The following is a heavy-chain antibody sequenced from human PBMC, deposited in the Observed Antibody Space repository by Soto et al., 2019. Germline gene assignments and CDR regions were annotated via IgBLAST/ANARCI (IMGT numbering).Heavy chain of an antibody. Sequence: SVKVSCKASGGTFSSYAISWVRQAPGQGLEWMGGIIPIFGTANYAQKFQGRVTITADESTSTAYMELSSLRSEDTAVYYCARDLYSSSWYSVHYYYGMDVWGQGTTVTVSS. CDR1: GGTFSSYA. CDR3: ARDLYSSSWYSVHYYYGMDV. CDR2: IIPIFGTA. V-gene: IGHV1-69*13. D-gene: IGHD6-13*01. J-gene: IGHJ6*02.